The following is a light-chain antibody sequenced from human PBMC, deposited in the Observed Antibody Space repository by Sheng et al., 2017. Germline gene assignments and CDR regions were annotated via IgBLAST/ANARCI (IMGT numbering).Light chain of an antibody. CDR1: QSVGSN. Sequence: EIVLTQSPVTLSVSPGQRATLSCRASQSVGSNLAWYQQKPGQSPRLLIYGASTRATGIPARFSGSGSGTEFTVTINSLQSEDFALYYCQQYNNWPLTFGGGTKVEIK. V-gene: IGKV3-15*01. CDR2: GAS. J-gene: IGKJ4*01. CDR3: QQYNNWPLT.